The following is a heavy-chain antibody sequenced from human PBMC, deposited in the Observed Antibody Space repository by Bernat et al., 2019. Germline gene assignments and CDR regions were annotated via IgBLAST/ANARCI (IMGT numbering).Heavy chain of an antibody. V-gene: IGHV3-33*01. D-gene: IGHD6-13*01. CDR3: AGDLAAVGILAITS. CDR1: GFTFSNFG. CDR2: IWCDGSNQ. J-gene: IGHJ5*02. Sequence: QVQLVESGGGVVQPGRSLRLSCAASGFTFSNFGMHWVRQAPGKGLEWVAVIWCDGSNQYYADSVKGRFTISRDNSKNTLYLQMNSLRVEDTAVYYCAGDLAAVGILAITSWGQGTLVTVSS.